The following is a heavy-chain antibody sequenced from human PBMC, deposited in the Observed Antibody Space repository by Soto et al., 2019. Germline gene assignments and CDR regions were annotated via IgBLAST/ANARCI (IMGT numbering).Heavy chain of an antibody. Sequence: SVKVSCKASGFTITSSAVQWVRQARGQRLEWIGWIVVGSGNTNYAQKFQERVTITRDMSTSTAYMELSSLRSEDTAVYYCAADSGSYYYYYGMDVWGQGTTVTVSS. CDR3: AADSGSYYYYYGMDV. V-gene: IGHV1-58*01. CDR2: IVVGSGNT. CDR1: GFTITSSA. J-gene: IGHJ6*02. D-gene: IGHD3-10*01.